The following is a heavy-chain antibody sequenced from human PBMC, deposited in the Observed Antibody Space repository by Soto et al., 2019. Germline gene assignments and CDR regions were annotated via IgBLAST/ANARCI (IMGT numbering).Heavy chain of an antibody. CDR2: VWYNGDTK. D-gene: IGHD1-26*01. CDR1: GFTFGNYG. V-gene: IGHV3-33*06. Sequence: GGSLRLSCAASGFTFGNYGMHWVRQAPGTGLEWVAVVWYNGDTKHYADSVKGRFTISRDNSKNTLYLQMNSLRAEDTAVYHCAKNQGVELVPLATVDWFDPWGQGSVVTVSS. J-gene: IGHJ5*02. CDR3: AKNQGVELVPLATVDWFDP.